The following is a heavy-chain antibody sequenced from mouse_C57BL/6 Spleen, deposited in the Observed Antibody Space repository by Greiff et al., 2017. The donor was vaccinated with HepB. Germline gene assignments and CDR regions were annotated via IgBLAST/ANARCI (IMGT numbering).Heavy chain of an antibody. CDR1: GYTFTSYW. CDR2: IDPSDSYT. Sequence: VQLKQPGAELVKPGASVKLSCKASGYTFTSYWMQWVKQRPGQGLEWIGEIDPSDSYTNYNQKFKGKATLAVDTSSRTAYMQLSSLTSEDSAVYYCAREGDRFAYWGQGTLVTVSA. D-gene: IGHD3-3*01. J-gene: IGHJ3*01. V-gene: IGHV1-50*01. CDR3: AREGDRFAY.